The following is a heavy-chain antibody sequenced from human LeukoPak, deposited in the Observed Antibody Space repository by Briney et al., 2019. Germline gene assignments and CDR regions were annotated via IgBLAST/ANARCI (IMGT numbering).Heavy chain of an antibody. D-gene: IGHD1-26*01. CDR3: AREVGTHLSPPTTFDY. J-gene: IGHJ4*02. Sequence: SQTLSLTCAISGDSVSSNSAAWNWIRQSPSRGLEWLGRTYYRSKWYNDYAVSVKSRITINPDTSKNQFSMQLNSVTPEDTAVYYCAREVGTHLSPPTTFDYWGQGTLVTVSS. V-gene: IGHV6-1*01. CDR1: GDSVSSNSAA. CDR2: TYYRSKWYN.